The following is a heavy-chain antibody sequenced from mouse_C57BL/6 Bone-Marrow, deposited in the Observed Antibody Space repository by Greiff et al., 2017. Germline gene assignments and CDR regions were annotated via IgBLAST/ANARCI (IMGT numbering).Heavy chain of an antibody. CDR2: ISSGSSTI. D-gene: IGHD1-1*01. V-gene: IGHV5-17*01. Sequence: EVNVVESGGGLVKPGGSLKLSCAASGFTFSDYGMHWVRQAPEKGLEWVAYISSGSSTIYYADTVKGRFTISRDNAKNTLFLQMTSLRSEDTAMYYCERPLYYGSSSFAYWGQGTLVTVSA. CDR1: GFTFSDYG. J-gene: IGHJ3*01. CDR3: ERPLYYGSSSFAY.